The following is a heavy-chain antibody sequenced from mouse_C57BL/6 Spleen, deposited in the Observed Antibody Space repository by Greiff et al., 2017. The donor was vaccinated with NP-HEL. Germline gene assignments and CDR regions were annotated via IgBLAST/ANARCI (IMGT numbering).Heavy chain of an antibody. CDR2: IDPSDSET. D-gene: IGHD1-1*01. V-gene: IGHV1-52*01. J-gene: IGHJ1*03. Sequence: QVQLKQPGAELVRPGSSVKLSCKASGYTFTSYWMHWVKQRPIQGLEWIGNIDPSDSETHYNQKFKDKATLTVDKSSSTAYMQLSSLTSEDSAVYYCARSYYGSTLYWYFDVWGTGTTVTVSS. CDR3: ARSYYGSTLYWYFDV. CDR1: GYTFTSYW.